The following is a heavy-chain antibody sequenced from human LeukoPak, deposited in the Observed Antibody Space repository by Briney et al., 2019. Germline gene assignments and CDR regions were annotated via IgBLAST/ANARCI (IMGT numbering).Heavy chain of an antibody. J-gene: IGHJ6*02. V-gene: IGHV3-21*01. D-gene: IGHD3-3*01. Sequence: GGSLRLSCAASGFTFSSYSMNWVRQAPGKGLEWVSSISSSSSYIYYADSVKGRFTISRDNAKNSLYLQMNSLRAEDTAVYCCARDAPPKYYDFWGGYYYYYGMDVWGQGTTVTVSS. CDR1: GFTFSSYS. CDR2: ISSSSSYI. CDR3: ARDAPPKYYDFWGGYYYYYGMDV.